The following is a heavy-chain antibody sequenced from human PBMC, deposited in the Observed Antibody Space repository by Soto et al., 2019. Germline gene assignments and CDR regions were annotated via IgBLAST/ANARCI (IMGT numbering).Heavy chain of an antibody. CDR1: GYSFTRYG. D-gene: IGHD4-17*01. J-gene: IGHJ5*02. Sequence: ASVKVSCKASGYSFTRYGIGWARQAPGQGLEWMGWINAYNGNTNYAQNLQGRLTLTTDTSTTTAYMELRSLRSDDTAVYYCAREVYGDINWFDPWGQGTPVTVSS. CDR3: AREVYGDINWFDP. CDR2: INAYNGNT. V-gene: IGHV1-18*01.